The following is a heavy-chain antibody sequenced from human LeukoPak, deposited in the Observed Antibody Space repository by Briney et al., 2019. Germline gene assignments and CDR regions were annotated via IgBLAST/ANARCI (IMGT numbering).Heavy chain of an antibody. CDR1: GYTFTRYA. J-gene: IGHJ4*02. CDR2: INAGNGNT. CDR3: ARDGTVTTFGPEGYFNY. D-gene: IGHD4-17*01. Sequence: ASVKVSCKASGYTFTRYAMHWVRQAPGQRLEWMGWINAGNGNTKYSQKFQGRVTITRDTSPSTAYMELSSLRSEDTAVYYCARDGTVTTFGPEGYFNYWGQGTLVTVSS. V-gene: IGHV1-3*01.